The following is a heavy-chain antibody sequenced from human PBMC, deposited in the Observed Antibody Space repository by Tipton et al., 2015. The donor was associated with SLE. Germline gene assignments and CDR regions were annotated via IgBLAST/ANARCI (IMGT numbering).Heavy chain of an antibody. CDR2: INPNSGGT. CDR1: GYTFTGYY. Sequence: QSGAEVKKPGASVKVSCKASGYTFTGYYMHWVRQAPGQGLEWMGRINPNSGGTNYAQKFQGRVTMTRDTSISTVYMELSRLRSEDTAVYYCARDQGIAAAGPLLDFDYWGQGTLVTVSS. CDR3: ARDQGIAAAGPLLDFDY. D-gene: IGHD6-13*01. V-gene: IGHV1-2*06. J-gene: IGHJ4*02.